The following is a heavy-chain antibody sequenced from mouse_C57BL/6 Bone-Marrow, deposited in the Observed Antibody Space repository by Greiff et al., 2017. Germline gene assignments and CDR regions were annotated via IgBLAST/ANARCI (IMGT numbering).Heavy chain of an antibody. D-gene: IGHD4-1*01. J-gene: IGHJ2*01. Sequence: EVQGVESGGGLVKPGGSLKLSCAASGFTFSDYGMHWVRQAPEKGLEWVAYISSGSSTIYYADPVKGRFTISRDNAKNTLFRQMTSLRSEDTAMYYCARPANWDYVDYWGQGTTLTVSS. V-gene: IGHV5-17*01. CDR3: ARPANWDYVDY. CDR2: ISSGSSTI. CDR1: GFTFSDYG.